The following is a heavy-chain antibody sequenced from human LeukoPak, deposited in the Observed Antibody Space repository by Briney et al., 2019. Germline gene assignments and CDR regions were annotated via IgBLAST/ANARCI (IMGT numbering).Heavy chain of an antibody. CDR3: ARDGRPLDGSYFNYFDY. V-gene: IGHV3-66*01. J-gene: IGHJ4*02. CDR1: GFTVSSNY. Sequence: GGSLRLSCAASGFTVSSNYMSWVRQAPGKGLEWVSVIYSGGSTYYADSVKGRFTISRDNSKNTLYLQMNSLRAEDTAVYYCARDGRPLDGSYFNYFDYWGQETLVTVSS. D-gene: IGHD1-26*01. CDR2: IYSGGST.